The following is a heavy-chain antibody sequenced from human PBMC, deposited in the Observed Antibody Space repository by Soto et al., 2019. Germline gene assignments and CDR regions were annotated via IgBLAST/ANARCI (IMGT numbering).Heavy chain of an antibody. V-gene: IGHV1-46*04. CDR3: ARDANGYGMDV. CDR1: GYIFTRYY. CDR2: INPAGGAA. J-gene: IGHJ6*02. Sequence: QMKLVQSGAEVKEPGASVRISCKASGYIFTRYYMYWVRQAPGQGLEWMGIINPAGGAANYAQKLQGRVTMTGDTSMSTVYMELRSLRSDDTATYYCARDANGYGMDVWGQGTTVTVSS.